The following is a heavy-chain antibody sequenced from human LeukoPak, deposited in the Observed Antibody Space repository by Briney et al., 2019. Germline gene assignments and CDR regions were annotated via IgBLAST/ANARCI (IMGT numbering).Heavy chain of an antibody. CDR2: ISSSGSTI. CDR3: ARDKQATYYYYGMDV. V-gene: IGHV3-48*03. J-gene: IGHJ6*04. CDR1: GFTFSSYE. D-gene: IGHD6-13*01. Sequence: YPGGSLRLSCAASGFTFSSYEMNWVPQAPGRGLEGVSYISSSGSTIYYADSVKGRFTISRDNAKNSLYLQMNSLRAEDTAVYYCARDKQATYYYYGMDVWGKGTTVTVSS.